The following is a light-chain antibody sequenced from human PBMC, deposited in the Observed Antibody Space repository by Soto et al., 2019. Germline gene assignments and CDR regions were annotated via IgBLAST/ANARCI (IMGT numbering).Light chain of an antibody. V-gene: IGKV3-11*01. CDR3: QQRSSWPVT. CDR1: QSVSTY. CDR2: DAS. Sequence: IVLTQSPATLSLSPGERATLSCRASQSVSTYLAWYQQKPGQAPRLLIYDASSRATGIPARFSGSGSGTEFTLTISSLEPEDFAVYYCQQRSSWPVTFGLGTRVEIK. J-gene: IGKJ1*01.